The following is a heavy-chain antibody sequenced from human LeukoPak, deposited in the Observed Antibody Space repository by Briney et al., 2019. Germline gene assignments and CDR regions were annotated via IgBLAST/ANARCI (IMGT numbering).Heavy chain of an antibody. CDR3: AREELGSSLGFDP. J-gene: IGHJ5*02. V-gene: IGHV3-30-3*01. CDR2: ISFDGSNK. CDR1: GFTFSSYT. D-gene: IGHD3-16*01. Sequence: GGSLRLSCAASGFTFSSYTIHWVRQPPGKGLEWVAVISFDGSNKYYADSVKGRFTISRNNSKNTLYLQMNSLRAEDTAVYYCAREELGSSLGFDPWGQGTLVTVSS.